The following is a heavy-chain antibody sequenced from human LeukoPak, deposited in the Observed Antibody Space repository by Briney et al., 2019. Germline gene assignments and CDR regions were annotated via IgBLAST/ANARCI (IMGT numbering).Heavy chain of an antibody. CDR2: ITGYGAT. D-gene: IGHD6-13*01. CDR3: AKGAAAGKVDWFDP. Sequence: GGSLRLSCAASGFTFSNFVMMWVRQAPGTGLQWVSTITGYGATFYADSVRGRFTIFRDTSMNTLFLRMNSLGAEDTAVYYCAKGAAAGKVDWFDPWGQGTLVTVSS. CDR1: GFTFSNFV. J-gene: IGHJ5*02. V-gene: IGHV3-23*01.